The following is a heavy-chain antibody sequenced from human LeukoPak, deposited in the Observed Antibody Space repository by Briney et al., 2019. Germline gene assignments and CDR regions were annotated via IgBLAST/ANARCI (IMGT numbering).Heavy chain of an antibody. CDR2: IDASGAGT. CDR1: GFSFRNYA. V-gene: IGHV3-23*01. D-gene: IGHD3-10*01. Sequence: GGSLRLSCAASGFSFRNYAMTWVRQAPGKGLEWVSTIDASGAGTYYADSVKGQFAISRDNSKDTLYLQMNSLRAEDTAVYYCAREGSSYAPSQPFYFDYWGQGTLVTVSS. J-gene: IGHJ4*02. CDR3: AREGSSYAPSQPFYFDY.